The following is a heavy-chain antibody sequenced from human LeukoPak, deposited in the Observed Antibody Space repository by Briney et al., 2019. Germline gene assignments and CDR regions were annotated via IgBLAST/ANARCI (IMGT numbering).Heavy chain of an antibody. Sequence: GGSLRLSCAASEFTFNSYPMNWVRQAPGKGLEWVSTISGSGGNTYYADSVKGRFTISRDNAKNTLYLQMNSLRAEDTAVYYCGKGTSAYYYCAMDGWVQGTTVTVSS. CDR1: EFTFNSYP. J-gene: IGHJ6*01. CDR2: ISGSGGNT. D-gene: IGHD2-2*01. CDR3: GKGTSAYYYCAMDG. V-gene: IGHV3-23*01.